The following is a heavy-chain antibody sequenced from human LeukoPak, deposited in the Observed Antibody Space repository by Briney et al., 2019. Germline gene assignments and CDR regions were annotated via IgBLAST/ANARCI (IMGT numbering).Heavy chain of an antibody. Sequence: GGSLRLSCAASGFSFNYAWMNWVRQAPGKGLEWVGRIKSEPDGGTTTYAAPVRGRFTISRDDSKNMLYLQMSSLKIEDTAVYYCTTAPYDYYDTSGYSSGGFWGQGTLVTVSS. CDR2: IKSEPDGGTT. D-gene: IGHD3-22*01. CDR1: GFSFNYAW. V-gene: IGHV3-15*01. CDR3: TTAPYDYYDTSGYSSGGF. J-gene: IGHJ4*02.